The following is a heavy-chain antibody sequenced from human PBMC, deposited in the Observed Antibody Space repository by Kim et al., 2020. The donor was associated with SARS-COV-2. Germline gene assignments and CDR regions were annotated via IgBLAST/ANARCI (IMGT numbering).Heavy chain of an antibody. V-gene: IGHV4-39*01. Sequence: SETLSLTCTVSGGSISSSSYYWGWIRQPPGKGLEWIGSIYYSGSTYYNPSLNSRVTISVDTSKNQFSLKLSSVTAADTAVYYCARHSLRFLEWANWFDPWGQGTLVTVSS. CDR1: GGSISSSSYY. D-gene: IGHD3-3*01. CDR2: IYYSGST. J-gene: IGHJ5*02. CDR3: ARHSLRFLEWANWFDP.